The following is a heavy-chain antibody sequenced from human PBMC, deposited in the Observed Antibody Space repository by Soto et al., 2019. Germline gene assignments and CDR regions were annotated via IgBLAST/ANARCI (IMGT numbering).Heavy chain of an antibody. V-gene: IGHV3-74*03. CDR3: AREAGYCSGNSCYRRAFDT. J-gene: IGHJ3*02. CDR1: GFTFSGHW. CDR2: INTDGATS. D-gene: IGHD2-2*01. Sequence: EVQLVESGGDLVQPGGSLRLSCAASGFTFSGHWMHWVRQVPGKGLEWVSRINTDGATSAYADSVKGRFTISRDNAKNTPYQQMSALSAEDTAVYYCAREAGYCSGNSCYRRAFDTWGQGTTVTVSS.